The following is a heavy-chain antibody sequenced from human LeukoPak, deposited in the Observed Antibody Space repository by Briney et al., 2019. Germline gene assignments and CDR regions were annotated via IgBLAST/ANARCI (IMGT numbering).Heavy chain of an antibody. CDR1: GGSISSYY. Sequence: SETLSLTCTVSGGSISSYYWSWIRQPPGKGLEWIGYIYYSGSTNYNPSLKSRVTISVDTSKNQFSLKLSSVTAADTAVYYCASRAFWGPLNAFDIWGQGTMVTVSS. D-gene: IGHD7-27*01. J-gene: IGHJ3*02. V-gene: IGHV4-59*08. CDR3: ASRAFWGPLNAFDI. CDR2: IYYSGST.